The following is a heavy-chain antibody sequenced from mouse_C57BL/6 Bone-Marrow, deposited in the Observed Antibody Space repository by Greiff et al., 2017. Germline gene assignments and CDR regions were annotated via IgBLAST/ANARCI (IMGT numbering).Heavy chain of an antibody. V-gene: IGHV1-64*01. Sequence: VQLQQPGAELVKPGASVKLSCTASGYTFTSYWLHWVKQGPGQGLEWIGMIHPNSGSTNNNEKFKSKATLTVDKSSSTAYMQLSSLTSEDSAVFYCAGCSPYAMDYWVKEPQAPSPQ. CDR3: AGCSPYAMDY. D-gene: IGHD3-3*01. CDR1: GYTFTSYW. CDR2: IHPNSGST. J-gene: IGHJ4*01.